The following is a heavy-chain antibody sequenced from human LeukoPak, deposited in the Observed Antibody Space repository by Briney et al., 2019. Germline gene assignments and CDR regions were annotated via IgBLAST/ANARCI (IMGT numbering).Heavy chain of an antibody. Sequence: VGSLRLSCAASGFTFSSYAMHWVRQAPGKGLEWVAVISYDGSNKYYADSVKGRFTISRDNSKNTLYLQMNSLRAEDTAVYYCARDRMGGRGWFDPWGQGTLVTVSS. CDR3: ARDRMGGRGWFDP. CDR2: ISYDGSNK. D-gene: IGHD1-26*01. CDR1: GFTFSSYA. V-gene: IGHV3-30*01. J-gene: IGHJ5*02.